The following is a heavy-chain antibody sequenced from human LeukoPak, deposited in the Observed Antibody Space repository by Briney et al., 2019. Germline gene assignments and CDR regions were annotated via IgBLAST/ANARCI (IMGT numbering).Heavy chain of an antibody. D-gene: IGHD1-26*01. V-gene: IGHV1-46*01. CDR2: INPSGGST. CDR3: AREVGASGFDY. Sequence: ASVKVSCKASGYTFTGYYMHWVRQAPGQGLEWMGIINPSGGSTSYAQKLQGRVTMTRDMSTSTVYMELSSLRSEDTAVYYCAREVGASGFDYWGQGTLVTVSS. J-gene: IGHJ4*02. CDR1: GYTFTGYY.